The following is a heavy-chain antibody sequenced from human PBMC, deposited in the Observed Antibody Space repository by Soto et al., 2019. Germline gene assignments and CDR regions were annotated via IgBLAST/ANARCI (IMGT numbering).Heavy chain of an antibody. CDR1: GFTFSSYW. CDR3: AREEYCGGDCPFDY. Sequence: EVQLVESGGGLVQPGGSLRLSCAASGFTFSSYWMHWVRQAPGKGLVWVSRINSDGSSTSYADSVKGRFTISSDNAKNTLYLQMYSVRAEDTAVYYCAREEYCGGDCPFDYWGQGTMVTVSS. D-gene: IGHD2-21*02. J-gene: IGHJ4*02. V-gene: IGHV3-74*01. CDR2: INSDGSST.